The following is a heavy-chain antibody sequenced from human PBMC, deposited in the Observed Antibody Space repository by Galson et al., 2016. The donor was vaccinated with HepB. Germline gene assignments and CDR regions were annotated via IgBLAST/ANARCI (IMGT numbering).Heavy chain of an antibody. CDR1: GDSVSSNSAA. V-gene: IGHV6-1*01. D-gene: IGHD2-15*01. Sequence: CAISGDSVSSNSAAWNWIRQSPSGGLEWLGRTYYRSKWYSDYAVSVKSRITINPDTSKNQFYLHLNSVTPEDTAVYYCARDWRSWPPDYWVQGTLVIVSS. CDR2: TYYRSKWYS. CDR3: ARDWRSWPPDY. J-gene: IGHJ4*02.